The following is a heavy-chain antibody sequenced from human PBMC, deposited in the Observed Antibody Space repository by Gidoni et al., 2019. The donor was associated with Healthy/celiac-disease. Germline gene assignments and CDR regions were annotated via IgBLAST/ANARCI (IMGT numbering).Heavy chain of an antibody. CDR3: ARLAITMVRGVISYYFDY. CDR2: IYYSGST. D-gene: IGHD3-10*01. Sequence: QVQLQESGPGLVKPSETLSLTCTVSGGSISSYYWSWIRQPPGKGLEWIGYIYYSGSTNYNPSLKSRVTISVDTSKNQFSLKLSSVTAADTAVYYCARLAITMVRGVISYYFDYWGQGTLVTVSS. V-gene: IGHV4-59*01. J-gene: IGHJ4*02. CDR1: GGSISSYY.